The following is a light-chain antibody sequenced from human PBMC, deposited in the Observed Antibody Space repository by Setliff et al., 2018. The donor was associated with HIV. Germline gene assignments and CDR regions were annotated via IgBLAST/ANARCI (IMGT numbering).Light chain of an antibody. CDR3: NSFAPSSGYV. V-gene: IGLV2-14*01. CDR2: EVT. J-gene: IGLJ1*01. CDR1: SNDNGDNKY. Sequence: QSALTQPASVSGSHGQSITISCTGTSNDNGDNKYVSWYQHHPGKAPKLIIYEVTRRPSGVSNRFSGSKSGNTASLTISGLQAGDEGDYYCNSFAPSSGYVFGSGTKVTVL.